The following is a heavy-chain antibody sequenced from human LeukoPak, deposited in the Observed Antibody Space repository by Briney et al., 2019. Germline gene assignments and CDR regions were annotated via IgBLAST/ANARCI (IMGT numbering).Heavy chain of an antibody. D-gene: IGHD5-18*01. CDR1: GYTFTSYG. Sequence: ASVKVSCKASGYTFTSYGISWVRQAPGQGLEWMGWISAYNGNTNYAQKLQGRVTMTTDTSTSTAYMELRSLRSDDTAVYYCAIPYSYGPLYYYYYMDVWGKGTTVTVSS. CDR2: ISAYNGNT. V-gene: IGHV1-18*01. CDR3: AIPYSYGPLYYYYYMDV. J-gene: IGHJ6*03.